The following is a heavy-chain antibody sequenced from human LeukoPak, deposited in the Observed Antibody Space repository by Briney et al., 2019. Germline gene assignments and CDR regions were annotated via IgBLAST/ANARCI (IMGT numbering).Heavy chain of an antibody. V-gene: IGHV1-2*02. CDR3: ARDGRKGYCSSTSCYIPWWFDP. J-gene: IGHJ5*02. CDR1: GYTFTSYY. D-gene: IGHD2-2*02. CDR2: INPNSGGT. Sequence: ASVKVSCKASGYTFTSYYMHWVRQAPGQGLEWMGWINPNSGGTNYAQKFQGRVTMTRDTSISTAYMELSRLRSDDTAVYYCARDGRKGYCSSTSCYIPWWFDPWGQGTLVTVSS.